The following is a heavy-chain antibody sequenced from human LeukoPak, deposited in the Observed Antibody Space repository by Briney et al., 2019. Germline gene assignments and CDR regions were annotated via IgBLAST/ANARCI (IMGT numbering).Heavy chain of an antibody. CDR2: IYNSGRT. V-gene: IGHV3-66*01. D-gene: IGHD6-19*01. Sequence: GGSLRLSCAASEFTVSNNYISWVRQAPGKGLEWVSIIYNSGRTYYADSVKGRFTISRDISQNTVLLQMNSLRDEDTAVYYCASSSQPGYSSGWSIFAYWGQGALVTVSS. CDR3: ASSSQPGYSSGWSIFAY. J-gene: IGHJ4*02. CDR1: EFTVSNNY.